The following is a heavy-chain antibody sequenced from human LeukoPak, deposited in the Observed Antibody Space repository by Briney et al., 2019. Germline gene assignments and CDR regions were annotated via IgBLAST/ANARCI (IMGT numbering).Heavy chain of an antibody. CDR2: IGSDYDR. D-gene: IGHD5-12*01. Sequence: GGSLRLSCTASGFAFGSYAMAWVRQAPGKGLEGVAAIGSDYDRVHEDSVKGRFTISRDNSKSTLYLQLDNLRPEDTAVYFCAKSAGVATIYFDCWGQGALVTVSS. CDR1: GFAFGSYA. CDR3: AKSAGVATIYFDC. V-gene: IGHV3-23*01. J-gene: IGHJ4*02.